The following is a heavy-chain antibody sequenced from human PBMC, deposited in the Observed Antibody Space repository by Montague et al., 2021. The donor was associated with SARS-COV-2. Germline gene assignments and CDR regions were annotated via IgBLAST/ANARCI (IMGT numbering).Heavy chain of an antibody. CDR1: GGSISSYY. Sequence: SETLSLTCTVSGGSISSYYWSWIRQPPGKGLEWIGYIYYSGSTNYNPSLKGRVTISVDTSKNQFSLKLSSVTAADTAVYYCARESSYSRCSSTSCYTSVWFDPWGQGTLVTVSS. CDR2: IYYSGST. V-gene: IGHV4-59*01. J-gene: IGHJ5*02. CDR3: ARESSYSRCSSTSCYTSVWFDP. D-gene: IGHD2-2*02.